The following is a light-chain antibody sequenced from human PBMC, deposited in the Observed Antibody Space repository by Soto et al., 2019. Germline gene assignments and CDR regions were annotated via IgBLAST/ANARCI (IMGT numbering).Light chain of an antibody. CDR3: QQYNSSPWT. CDR1: QSISSR. CDR2: KAS. V-gene: IGKV1-5*03. Sequence: DIQMTQSPSTLSASVGERVTITCRASQSISSRLAWYQQKPGKHPKLLIYKASSLESGVPSRFSGSGSGTEFTLTISSLQPDDFATYYCQQYNSSPWTFGQGTKVEIK. J-gene: IGKJ1*01.